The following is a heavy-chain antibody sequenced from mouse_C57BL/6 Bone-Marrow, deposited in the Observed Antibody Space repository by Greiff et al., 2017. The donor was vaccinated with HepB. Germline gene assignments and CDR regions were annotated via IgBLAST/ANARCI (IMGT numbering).Heavy chain of an antibody. CDR3: AREGDYYGSSWGY. Sequence: EVKLMESGGGLVKPGGSLKLSCAASGFTFSSYAMSWVRQTPEKRLEWVATISDGGSYTYYPDNVKGRFTISRDNAKNNLYLQMSHLKSEDTAMYYCAREGDYYGSSWGYWGQGTTLTVSS. J-gene: IGHJ2*01. CDR1: GFTFSSYA. V-gene: IGHV5-4*01. D-gene: IGHD1-1*01. CDR2: ISDGGSYT.